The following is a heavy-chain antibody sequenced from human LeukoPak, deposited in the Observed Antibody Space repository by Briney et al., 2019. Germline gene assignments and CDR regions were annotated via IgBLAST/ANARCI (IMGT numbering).Heavy chain of an antibody. J-gene: IGHJ4*02. Sequence: GGSLRLSCAASGFTFSSYAMSWVRQAPGKGLEWVSVIYSGGSTYYADSVKGRFTISRHNSKNTLYLQMNSLRAEDTAVYYCAGPADYYDSSGYYYLDYWGQGTLVTVSS. CDR1: GFTFSSYA. CDR2: IYSGGST. V-gene: IGHV3-53*04. CDR3: AGPADYYDSSGYYYLDY. D-gene: IGHD3-22*01.